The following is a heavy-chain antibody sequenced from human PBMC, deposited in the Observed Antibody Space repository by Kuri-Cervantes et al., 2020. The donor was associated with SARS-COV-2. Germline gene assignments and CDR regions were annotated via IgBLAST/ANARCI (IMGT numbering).Heavy chain of an antibody. J-gene: IGHJ3*01. Sequence: GSLRLSCTRPSDSIGTYYWNWIRQPPGKGLEWIGEINHSGSTNYNPSLKSRVTISVDTSKNQFSLKLSSVTAADTAVYYCAVWVDSSGYDHWGQGTMVTVSS. V-gene: IGHV4-34*01. D-gene: IGHD3-22*01. CDR2: INHSGST. CDR3: AVWVDSSGYDH. CDR1: SDSIGTYY.